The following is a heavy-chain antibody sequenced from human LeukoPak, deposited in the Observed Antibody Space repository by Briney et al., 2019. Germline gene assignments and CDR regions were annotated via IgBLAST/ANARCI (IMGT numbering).Heavy chain of an antibody. CDR1: GFTFSSYA. CDR2: ISSSSSYI. CDR3: ARDDSPYYDSSRNPFDY. V-gene: IGHV3-21*01. Sequence: GGSLRLSCAASGFTFSSYAMSWVRQAPGKGLEWVSSISSSSSYIYYADSVKGRFTISRDNAKNSLYLRMNSLRAEDTAVYYCARDDSPYYDSSRNPFDYWGQGTLVTVSS. D-gene: IGHD3-22*01. J-gene: IGHJ4*02.